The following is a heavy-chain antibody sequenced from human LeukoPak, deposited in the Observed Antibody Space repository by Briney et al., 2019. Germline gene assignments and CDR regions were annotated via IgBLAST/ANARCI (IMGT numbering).Heavy chain of an antibody. CDR2: IIPIFGTA. CDR1: GGTFSSYA. J-gene: IGHJ6*03. D-gene: IGHD2-2*01. V-gene: IGHV1-69*05. CDR3: ARDRAGVPAATAYYYMDV. Sequence: SVKVSCKASGGTFSSYAISWVRQAPGQGLEWMGGIIPIFGTANYAQKFRGRVTITTDESTSTAYMELSSLRSEDTAVYYCARDRAGVPAATAYYYMDVWGKGTTVTVSS.